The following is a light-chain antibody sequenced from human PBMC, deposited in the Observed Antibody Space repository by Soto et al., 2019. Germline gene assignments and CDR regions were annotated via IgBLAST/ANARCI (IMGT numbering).Light chain of an antibody. CDR1: QRIDKNY. J-gene: IGKJ3*01. CDR3: QQHGASIT. Sequence: IVLTHSPGTLSLSPGQRATLSCSASQRIDKNYLAWYQQKPGQAPRLLIFDASRRATGITDRFSGSGSGTDFTLTISRLEPEDFAVYYCQQHGASITFGPGTKVAIK. V-gene: IGKV3-20*01. CDR2: DAS.